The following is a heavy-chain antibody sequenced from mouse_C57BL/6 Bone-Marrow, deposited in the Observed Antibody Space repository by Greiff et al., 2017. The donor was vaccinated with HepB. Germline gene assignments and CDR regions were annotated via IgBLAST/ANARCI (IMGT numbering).Heavy chain of an antibody. CDR2: IYPRSGNT. Sequence: QVQLQQSGAELARPGASVKLSCKASGYTFTSYGISWVKQRTGQGLEWIGEIYPRSGNTYYNEKFKGKATLTADKSSSTAYMELRSLTSEDSAVYFCARTGSSGYGYAMDYWGQGTSVTVSS. CDR3: ARTGSSGYGYAMDY. D-gene: IGHD3-2*02. V-gene: IGHV1-81*01. J-gene: IGHJ4*01. CDR1: GYTFTSYG.